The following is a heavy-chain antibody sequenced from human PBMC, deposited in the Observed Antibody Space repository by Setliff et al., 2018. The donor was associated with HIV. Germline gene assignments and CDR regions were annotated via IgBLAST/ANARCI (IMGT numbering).Heavy chain of an antibody. J-gene: IGHJ4*02. D-gene: IGHD2-2*01. V-gene: IGHV4-59*01. CDR1: SGSISVYY. CDR3: ARARGRAQLSYYFDY. Sequence: SETLSLTCSVPSGSISVYYWSWVRQPPGRGLEWIGYVSYSGSTSYNPTLSSRVTMSVDTSRDQFSLKLSSVTAADTAVYYCARARGRAQLSYYFDYWGQGRLVTVCS. CDR2: VSYSGST.